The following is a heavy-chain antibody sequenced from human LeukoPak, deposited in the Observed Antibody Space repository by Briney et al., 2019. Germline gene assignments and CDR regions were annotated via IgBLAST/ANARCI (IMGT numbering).Heavy chain of an antibody. J-gene: IGHJ4*02. Sequence: SETLSLTCTVSGGSISSFYWTWIRQPAGKGLEWIGRIYPTGSTNYNPSLKSRVTMSVDTSKNQFSLRLSSVTAADTAMYYCARAAEYSSGWYLFDYWGQGTLVTVSS. CDR1: GGSISSFY. CDR3: ARAAEYSSGWYLFDY. V-gene: IGHV4-4*07. CDR2: IYPTGST. D-gene: IGHD6-19*01.